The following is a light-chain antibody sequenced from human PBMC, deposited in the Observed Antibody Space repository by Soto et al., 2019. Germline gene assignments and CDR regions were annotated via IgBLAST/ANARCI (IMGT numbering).Light chain of an antibody. J-gene: IGKJ1*01. CDR2: DAS. CDR1: QSISNW. V-gene: IGKV1-5*01. Sequence: DIQMTQSPPTLPASVGDRVTITCRASQSISNWLAWYQQKPGKAPKLLIYDASSLESGVPSRFSGSGSGTEFTLTISSLQPDDFATYYCQQYNSYLWTFGQGTKVDIK. CDR3: QQYNSYLWT.